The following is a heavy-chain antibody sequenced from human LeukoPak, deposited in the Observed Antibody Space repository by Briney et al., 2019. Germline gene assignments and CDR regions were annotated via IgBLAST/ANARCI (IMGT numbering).Heavy chain of an antibody. CDR3: AREGIAAQARTFDY. Sequence: GRSLRLSCAASGFTFSSYAMHWVRQAPGKGLEWVAVISCDGSNKYYADSVKGRFTISRDNSKNTLYLQMNSLRAEDTAVYYCAREGIAAQARTFDYWGQGTLVTVSS. CDR2: ISCDGSNK. CDR1: GFTFSSYA. D-gene: IGHD6-13*01. V-gene: IGHV3-30-3*01. J-gene: IGHJ4*02.